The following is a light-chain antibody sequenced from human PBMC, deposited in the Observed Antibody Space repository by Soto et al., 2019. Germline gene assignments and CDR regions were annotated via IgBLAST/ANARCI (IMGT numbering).Light chain of an antibody. J-gene: IGKJ5*01. CDR1: QSVSSNN. Sequence: EIVLTQSPGTLSLSPGETATLSCRASQSVSSNNLAWYHQKPGQIPRLLIYGASSRATGIPDRFSGSGSGTDFTLTISRLEPEDFAVYYCQQYDNSITFGPGTRLEIE. CDR3: QQYDNSIT. CDR2: GAS. V-gene: IGKV3-20*01.